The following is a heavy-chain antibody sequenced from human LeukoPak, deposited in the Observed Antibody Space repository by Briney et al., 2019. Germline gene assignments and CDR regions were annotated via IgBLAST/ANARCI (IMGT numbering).Heavy chain of an antibody. V-gene: IGHV3-21*06. D-gene: IGHD3-16*01. CDR1: GFTFSSYS. CDR3: AGGARGYNWYFDL. CDR2: ISSSSSYI. J-gene: IGHJ2*01. Sequence: PGGSLRLSCAASGFTFSSYSMNWVRQAPGKGLEWVSSISSSSSYIKYADSVKGRFTISRDNAKHVLYLQINSLRVGDTAVYYCAGGARGYNWYFDLWGRGTLVTVSP.